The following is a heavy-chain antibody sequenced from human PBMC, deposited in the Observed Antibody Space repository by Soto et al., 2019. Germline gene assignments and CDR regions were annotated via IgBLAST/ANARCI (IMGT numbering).Heavy chain of an antibody. D-gene: IGHD6-13*01. J-gene: IGHJ3*02. CDR2: ISYDGSNK. Sequence: GGSLRLSCAASGFTFSSYAMHWVRQAPGKGLEWVAVISYDGSNKYYADSVKGRFTISRDNSKNTLYLQMNSLRAEDTAVYYCARKIKKPYSISWYSGAFDIWGQGTMVTVSS. V-gene: IGHV3-30-3*01. CDR1: GFTFSSYA. CDR3: ARKIKKPYSISWYSGAFDI.